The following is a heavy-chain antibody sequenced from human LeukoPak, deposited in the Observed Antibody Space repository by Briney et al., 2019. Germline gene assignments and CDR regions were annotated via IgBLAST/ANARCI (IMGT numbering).Heavy chain of an antibody. D-gene: IGHD6-19*01. CDR1: GGSFSGYY. J-gene: IGHJ4*02. CDR2: INHSGST. V-gene: IGHV4-34*01. CDR3: ARAVAGMVPFDY. Sequence: PSETPSLTCAVYGGSFSGYYWSWIRQPPGKGLEWIGEINHSGSTNYNPSLKSRVTISVDTSKNQFSLKLSSVTAADTAVYYCARAVAGMVPFDYWGQGTLVTVSS.